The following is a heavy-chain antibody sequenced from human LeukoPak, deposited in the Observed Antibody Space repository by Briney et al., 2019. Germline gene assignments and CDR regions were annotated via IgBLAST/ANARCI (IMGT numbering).Heavy chain of an antibody. V-gene: IGHV3-21*01. CDR3: ATPYRGWLRVGGYDI. J-gene: IGHJ3*02. D-gene: IGHD5-12*01. CDR2: ISSSSSHI. Sequence: GGSLRLSCAASGFTFSSYSMNWVRQAPGKGLEWVSSISSSSSHIYYADSVKGRFTISRDNSKNSLFLQMNSLRAEDTAVYYCATPYRGWLRVGGYDIWGQGTMVTVSS. CDR1: GFTFSSYS.